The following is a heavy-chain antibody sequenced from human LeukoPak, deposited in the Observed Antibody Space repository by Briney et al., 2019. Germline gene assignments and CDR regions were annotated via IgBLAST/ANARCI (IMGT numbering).Heavy chain of an antibody. CDR2: INHSGST. CDR1: GGSFSGYY. V-gene: IGHV4-34*01. J-gene: IGHJ6*03. Sequence: SETLSLTCAVYGGSFSGYYWSWIRQPPGKGLEWIGEINHSGSTNYNPSLKSRVTISVDTSKNQFSLKLSSVTAADTAVYYCARINYDFWSGYSIYYYYYMDVWGKGTTVTVSS. D-gene: IGHD3-3*01. CDR3: ARINYDFWSGYSIYYYYYMDV.